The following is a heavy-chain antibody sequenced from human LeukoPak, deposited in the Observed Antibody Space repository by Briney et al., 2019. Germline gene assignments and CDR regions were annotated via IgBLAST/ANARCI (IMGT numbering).Heavy chain of an antibody. D-gene: IGHD2-2*01. Sequence: GGSLRLSCAASGFTFSSYGMHWVRQAPGKGLEWVAVIWYDGSNKYYADSVKGRFTISRDNSKITLYLQMNSLRAEATAVYYCARDLDQLLIDYWGQGTLVTVSS. CDR1: GFTFSSYG. V-gene: IGHV3-33*01. CDR3: ARDLDQLLIDY. J-gene: IGHJ4*02. CDR2: IWYDGSNK.